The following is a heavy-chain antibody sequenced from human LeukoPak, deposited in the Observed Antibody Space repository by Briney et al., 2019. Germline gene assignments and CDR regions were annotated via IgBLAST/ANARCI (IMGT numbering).Heavy chain of an antibody. D-gene: IGHD2-21*01. CDR2: IYHSGST. J-gene: IGHJ3*02. V-gene: IGHV4-34*01. Sequence: SETLSLTCAVYGGSFSGYYWSWIRQPPGKGLEWIGYIYHSGSTYYNPSLKSRVTISVDRSKNQFSLKLNSVTAADTAVYYCARAPYCGGDCYSDDAFDIWGQGTMVTVSS. CDR1: GGSFSGYY. CDR3: ARAPYCGGDCYSDDAFDI.